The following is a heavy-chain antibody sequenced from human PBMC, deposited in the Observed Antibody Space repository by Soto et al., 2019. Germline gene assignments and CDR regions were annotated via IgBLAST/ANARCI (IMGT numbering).Heavy chain of an antibody. CDR1: GDSINSAGYY. CDR3: ARVPRVRRSYYYYGMDV. D-gene: IGHD4-4*01. Sequence: SETLSLTCTASGDSINSAGYYWTWIRQDPGQGLERIGYISNSGSTFYSPSLKSRVNMSVDTSKNHFSLRLTSVTAADTAVYYCARVPRVRRSYYYYGMDVWGQGTTVPVSS. J-gene: IGHJ6*02. CDR2: ISNSGST. V-gene: IGHV4-31*03.